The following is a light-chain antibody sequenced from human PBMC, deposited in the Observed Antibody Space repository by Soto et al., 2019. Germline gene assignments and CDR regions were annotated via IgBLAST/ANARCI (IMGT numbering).Light chain of an antibody. V-gene: IGKV1-6*01. CDR2: IAS. CDR3: LQDHTYPWT. Sequence: IQMTQSPSSLSASVGYRVTITCRASQSISNYLSWYQQRLGRAPQSLIFIASGLQSGVPSRFRGSGYGSEFNLTISSLQTEDSASYFCLQDHTYPWTFGQGTKVDIK. J-gene: IGKJ1*01. CDR1: QSISNY.